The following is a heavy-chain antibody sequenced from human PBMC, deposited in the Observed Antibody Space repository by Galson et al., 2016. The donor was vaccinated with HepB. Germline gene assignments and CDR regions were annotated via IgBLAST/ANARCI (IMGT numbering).Heavy chain of an antibody. V-gene: IGHV1-18*04. CDR1: GYTFTTYG. CDR2: ISAYNGDT. CDR3: ARDRPTIFGVQPPFDY. J-gene: IGHJ4*02. Sequence: SVKVSCKASGYTFTTYGVSWVRQAPGQGLAWMGWISAYNGDTNYAHEVQGRVTMTTDTSTSTAYMELRSLRSDDTAIYYCARDRPTIFGVQPPFDYWGQVTLVTVSS. D-gene: IGHD3-3*01.